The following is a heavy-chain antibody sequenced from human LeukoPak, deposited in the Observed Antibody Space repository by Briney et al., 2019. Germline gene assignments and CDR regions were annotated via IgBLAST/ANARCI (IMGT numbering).Heavy chain of an antibody. J-gene: IGHJ6*03. CDR1: GGSISSYY. D-gene: IGHD3-3*01. CDR2: IYYSGST. CDR3: ARGSVDDFWSGYYPIYYYYMDV. Sequence: PSETLYLTCTVSGGSISSYYWSWIRQPPGKGLEWIGYIYYSGSTNYNPSLKSRVTISVDTSKNQFSLKLSSVTAADTAVYYCARGSVDDFWSGYYPIYYYYMDVWGKGTTVTVSS. V-gene: IGHV4-59*01.